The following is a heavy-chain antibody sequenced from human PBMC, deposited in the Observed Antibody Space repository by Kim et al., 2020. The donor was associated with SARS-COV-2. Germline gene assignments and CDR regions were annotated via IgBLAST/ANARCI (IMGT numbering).Heavy chain of an antibody. V-gene: IGHV4-31*02. Sequence: SLKSRVTISVDTSKNQFSLKLSSVTAADTAVYYCARDLGQGSTPAAEFDPWGQGTLVTVSS. D-gene: IGHD6-13*01. J-gene: IGHJ5*02. CDR3: ARDLGQGSTPAAEFDP.